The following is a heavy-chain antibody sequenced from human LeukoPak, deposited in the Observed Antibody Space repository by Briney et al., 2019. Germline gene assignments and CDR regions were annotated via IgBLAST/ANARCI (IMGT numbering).Heavy chain of an antibody. CDR1: EFDFFSYG. CDR2: IFSDGTTT. D-gene: IGHD2-21*02. J-gene: IGHJ4*01. Sequence: GGSLRLSCVASEFDFFSYGMQWVRQAPGKGLVWVSRIFSDGTTTSYAGSVKGRFTISRDNAKNTLYLQMNSLRAEDTAVYYCARELPREVTLDYWGQGTLVTVSP. V-gene: IGHV3-74*01. CDR3: ARELPREVTLDY.